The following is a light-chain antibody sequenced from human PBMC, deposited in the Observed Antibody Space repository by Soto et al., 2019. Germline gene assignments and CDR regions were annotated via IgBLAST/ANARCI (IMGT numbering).Light chain of an antibody. V-gene: IGKV1-5*01. J-gene: IGKJ1*01. CDR3: LQDYSYPRT. Sequence: DIQMTQSPSTLSASVGDRVTITCRASQSFTRRLAWYQQKPGKAPKLLIYDASTLEIGVPSRFSGSGSGTEFTLPISSLEPEDFATYYCLQDYSYPRTFGQGTKVDI. CDR2: DAS. CDR1: QSFTRR.